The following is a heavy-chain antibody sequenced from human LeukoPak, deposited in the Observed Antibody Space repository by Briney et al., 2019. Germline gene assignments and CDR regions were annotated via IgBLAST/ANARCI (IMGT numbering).Heavy chain of an antibody. CDR2: INSDGFSI. CDR1: GFTFSAYW. Sequence: GGSLRLSCAASGFTFSAYWMHWVCQAPGKGLVWVSRINSDGFSIAYADSVKGRFTISRDNAKNTLYLHMNSLRAEDTAVYYCARFYGGSALDNWGQGTMVTVSS. V-gene: IGHV3-74*01. D-gene: IGHD3-16*01. CDR3: ARFYGGSALDN. J-gene: IGHJ3*02.